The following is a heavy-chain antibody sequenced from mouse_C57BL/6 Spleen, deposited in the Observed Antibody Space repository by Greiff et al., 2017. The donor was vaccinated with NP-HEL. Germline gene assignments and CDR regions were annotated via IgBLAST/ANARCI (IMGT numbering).Heavy chain of an antibody. J-gene: IGHJ1*03. Sequence: EVKLMESGPELVKPGASVKISCKASGYSFTDYNMNWVKQSNGKSLEWIGVINPNYGTTSYNQKFKGKATLTVDQSSSTAYMQLNSLTSEDSAVYYCARSGDYGSYWYFDVWGTGTTVTVSS. D-gene: IGHD2-2*01. CDR2: INPNYGTT. V-gene: IGHV1-39*01. CDR1: GYSFTDYN. CDR3: ARSGDYGSYWYFDV.